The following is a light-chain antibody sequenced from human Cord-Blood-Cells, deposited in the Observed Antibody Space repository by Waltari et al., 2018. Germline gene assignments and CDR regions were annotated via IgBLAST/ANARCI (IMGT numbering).Light chain of an antibody. CDR1: SSNIGSNT. V-gene: IGLV1-44*01. CDR3: AAWDDSLNGPVV. Sequence: QSVLTQPPSASGTPGQRVTISCSGSSSNIGSNTVNWYQQLPGTAPKLLIYSNNHRPSGVPNRCAGSKSGTSASLAISGLQSEDEADYYCAAWDDSLNGPVVFGGGTKLTVL. J-gene: IGLJ2*01. CDR2: SNN.